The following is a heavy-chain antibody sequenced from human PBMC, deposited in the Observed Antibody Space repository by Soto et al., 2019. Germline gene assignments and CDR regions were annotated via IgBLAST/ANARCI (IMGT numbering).Heavy chain of an antibody. J-gene: IGHJ3*02. Sequence: SVKVSCKASGGTFSSYTISWVRQAPGQGLEWMGRIIPILGIANYAQKFQGRVTITADKSTSTAYMELSSLRSEDTAVYYCAREDRRPMIPDAFDIWGQGTMVTVSS. V-gene: IGHV1-69*04. D-gene: IGHD3-22*01. CDR3: AREDRRPMIPDAFDI. CDR2: IIPILGIA. CDR1: GGTFSSYT.